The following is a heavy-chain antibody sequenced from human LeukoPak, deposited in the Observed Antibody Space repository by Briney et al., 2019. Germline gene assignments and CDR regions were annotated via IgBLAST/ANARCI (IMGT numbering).Heavy chain of an antibody. CDR2: IKQDGSEK. V-gene: IGHV3-7*01. D-gene: IGHD1-26*01. CDR3: ARALRLSTGSYSPFAY. Sequence: GGSLRLSCAASGFTFSIYWMTWVRQAPGKGLEWVANIKQDGSEKYYVDSVKGRFTISRDNAKNSLYLQMNTLRDEDTALYYCARALRLSTGSYSPFAYWGQGTLVTVSS. CDR1: GFTFSIYW. J-gene: IGHJ4*02.